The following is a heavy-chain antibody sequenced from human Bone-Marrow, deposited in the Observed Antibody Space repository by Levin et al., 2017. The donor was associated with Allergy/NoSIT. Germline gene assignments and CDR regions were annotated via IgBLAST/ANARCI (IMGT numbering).Heavy chain of an antibody. J-gene: IGHJ3*02. D-gene: IGHD2/OR15-2a*01. CDR3: ARGIIGDVRVAHKEAFDI. Sequence: GGSLRLSCTVSGFTFSLYSMNWVRQAPGKGLEWVSSISSSGTDMYNADSVKGRFTISRDNAKNSLNLQMSSLRAEDTAVYYCARGIIGDVRVAHKEAFDIWGQGTTVTVSS. CDR1: GFTFSLYS. V-gene: IGHV3-21*01. CDR2: ISSSGTDM.